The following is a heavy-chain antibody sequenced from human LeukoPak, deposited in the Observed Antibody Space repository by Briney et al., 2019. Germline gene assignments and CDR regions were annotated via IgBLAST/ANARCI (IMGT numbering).Heavy chain of an antibody. V-gene: IGHV3-11*01. CDR2: ISSSGSTI. CDR1: GFTFSDYY. CDR3: ARADIPLIAAQYYFDY. D-gene: IGHD6-6*01. Sequence: PGGSLRLSCAASGFTFSDYYMSWIRQAPGKGLEWVSYISSSGSTIYYADSVKGRFTISRDNAKNSLYLQMNSLRAEDTAVYYCARADIPLIAAQYYFDYWGKGTLVTVSS. J-gene: IGHJ4*02.